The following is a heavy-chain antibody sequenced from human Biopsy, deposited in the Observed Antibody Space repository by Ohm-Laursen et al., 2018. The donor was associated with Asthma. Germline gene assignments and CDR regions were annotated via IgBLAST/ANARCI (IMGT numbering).Heavy chain of an antibody. CDR3: ARGPNYHGSGRAPIGMDV. D-gene: IGHD3-10*01. CDR1: GGSVSTGSYY. J-gene: IGHJ6*02. Sequence: TLSLTCTVSGGSVSTGSYYWSWIRQPPGKGLEWLGYIYSNGSDNYNPSLKSRVTISVDTSRNQFSLRLNSVTAADTAVYYCARGPNYHGSGRAPIGMDVWGQGTTVTVSS. CDR2: IYSNGSD. V-gene: IGHV4-61*01.